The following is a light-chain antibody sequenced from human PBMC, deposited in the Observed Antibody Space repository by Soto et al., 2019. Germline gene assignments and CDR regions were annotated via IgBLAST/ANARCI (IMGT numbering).Light chain of an antibody. Sequence: QSALTQPRSVSGSPGQSVTISCTGTSSDVGGYDYVSWYQQHPGKAPKLMISDVSKRPSGVPGRFSGSKSGNTASLTISGAQAEDEADYYCCSSAGSYTSVFGGGTKVTVL. CDR3: CSSAGSYTSV. J-gene: IGLJ2*01. CDR2: DVS. CDR1: SSDVGGYDY. V-gene: IGLV2-11*01.